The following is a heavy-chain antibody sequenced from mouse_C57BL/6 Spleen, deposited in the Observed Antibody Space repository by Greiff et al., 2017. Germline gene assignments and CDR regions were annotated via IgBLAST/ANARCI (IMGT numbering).Heavy chain of an antibody. V-gene: IGHV5-9-1*02. CDR1: GFTFSSYA. CDR3: TRVLLRGAMDY. CDR2: ISSGGDYI. Sequence: EVMLVESGEGLLKPGGSLKLSCAASGFTFSSYAMSWVRQTPEKRLEWVAYISSGGDYIYYADTVKGRFTISRDNARNTLYLQMSSLKSEDTAMYYCTRVLLRGAMDYWGQGTSVTVSS. J-gene: IGHJ4*01. D-gene: IGHD1-1*01.